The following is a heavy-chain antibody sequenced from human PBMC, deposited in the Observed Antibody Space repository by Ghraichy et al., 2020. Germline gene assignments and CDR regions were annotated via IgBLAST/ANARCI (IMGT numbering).Heavy chain of an antibody. CDR2: ISHSGST. J-gene: IGHJ4*02. Sequence: SQTLSLTCAVYGGSFSGYYCSWIRQPPGKGLEWIGEISHSGSTNYNPSLKSRVTISVDTSKNQFSLKLSSVTAADTAVYYCARGDIAARLCYWGQGTLVTVSS. CDR3: ARGDIAARLCY. V-gene: IGHV4-34*01. CDR1: GGSFSGYY. D-gene: IGHD6-6*01.